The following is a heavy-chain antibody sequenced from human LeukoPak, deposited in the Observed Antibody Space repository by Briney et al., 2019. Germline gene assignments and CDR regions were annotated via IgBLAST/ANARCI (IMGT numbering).Heavy chain of an antibody. Sequence: ASETLSLTCTVSGGSISSSSYYWSWIRQPPGKGLEWIGSIYYSGSTYYNPSLKSRVTISVDTSKNQFSLKLSSVTAADTAVYYCARVGQYDFWRDYYYYMDVWGKGTTVTVSS. CDR1: GGSISSSSYY. J-gene: IGHJ6*03. V-gene: IGHV4-39*07. CDR3: ARVGQYDFWRDYYYYMDV. CDR2: IYYSGST. D-gene: IGHD3-3*01.